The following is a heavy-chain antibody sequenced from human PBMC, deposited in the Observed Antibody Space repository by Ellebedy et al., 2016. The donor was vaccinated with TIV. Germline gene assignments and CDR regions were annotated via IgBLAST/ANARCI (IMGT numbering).Heavy chain of an antibody. CDR3: AREDDILTGQLDY. V-gene: IGHV3-33*01. CDR2: IWYDGSNQ. CDR1: GFTFSGYG. Sequence: GESLKISCAASGFTFSGYGMHWVRQAPGKGLEWVAVIWYDGSNQYYADSVKGRFTISRDNSKNTLYLQMNSLRAEDTAVYYCAREDDILTGQLDYWGQGTLVTVSS. D-gene: IGHD3-9*01. J-gene: IGHJ4*02.